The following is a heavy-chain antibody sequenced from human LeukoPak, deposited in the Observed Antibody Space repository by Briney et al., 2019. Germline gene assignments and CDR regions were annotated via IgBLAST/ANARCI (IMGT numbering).Heavy chain of an antibody. D-gene: IGHD1-26*01. CDR2: IIPILGIA. CDR3: ARVRAGATTSGAFDI. V-gene: IGHV1-69*04. Sequence: ASVKVSCKASGGTFSSYAISWVRQAPRQGLEWMGRIIPILGIANYAQKFQGRVTITADKSTSTAYMELSSLRSEDTAVYYCARVRAGATTSGAFDIWGQGTMVTVSS. J-gene: IGHJ3*02. CDR1: GGTFSSYA.